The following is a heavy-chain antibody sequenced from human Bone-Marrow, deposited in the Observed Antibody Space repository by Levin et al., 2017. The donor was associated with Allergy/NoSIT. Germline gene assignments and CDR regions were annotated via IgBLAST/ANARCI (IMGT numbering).Heavy chain of an antibody. D-gene: IGHD3-3*02. V-gene: IGHV4-59*01. CDR3: ARIINIFGVGAPYYFDY. CDR1: GGSIYNSY. Sequence: SQTLSLTCNVSGGSIYNSYWSWVRQSPGKGLEWIGYIYYSGSTTYNLSLKSRVTLSVDTSKNQFSLKLTSVTAADTAVYYCARIINIFGVGAPYYFDYWGQGTLVTVSS. J-gene: IGHJ4*02. CDR2: IYYSGST.